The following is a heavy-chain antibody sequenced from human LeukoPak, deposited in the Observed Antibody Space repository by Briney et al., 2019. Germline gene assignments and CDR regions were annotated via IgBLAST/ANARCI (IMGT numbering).Heavy chain of an antibody. V-gene: IGHV4-61*02. CDR2: IYNTGST. CDR1: GASISSESYY. D-gene: IGHD5-24*01. CDR3: ARVMAVNPDWFDP. J-gene: IGHJ5*02. Sequence: SQTLSLTCTVSGASISSESYYWTWIRQPAGTGLEWIGRIYNTGSTKYNPSLKSRVTISIDTSKNQFSLKLNSVTAADTAVYYCARVMAVNPDWFDPWGQGTLVTVSS.